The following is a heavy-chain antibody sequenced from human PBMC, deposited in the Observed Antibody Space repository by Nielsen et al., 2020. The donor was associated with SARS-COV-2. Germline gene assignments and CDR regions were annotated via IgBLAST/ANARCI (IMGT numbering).Heavy chain of an antibody. D-gene: IGHD3-3*01. CDR3: ARERVGGITIFGVVTRYGMDV. CDR2: IYYSGST. Sequence: SETLSLTFTVSGGPISSGDYYWSWIRQPPGKGLEWLGYIYYSGSTYYNPSLKSRVTLSVDTSKNQFSLKLSSVTAADTALYYCARERVGGITIFGVVTRYGMDVWGQGTTVTVSS. CDR1: GGPISSGDYY. V-gene: IGHV4-30-4*01. J-gene: IGHJ6*02.